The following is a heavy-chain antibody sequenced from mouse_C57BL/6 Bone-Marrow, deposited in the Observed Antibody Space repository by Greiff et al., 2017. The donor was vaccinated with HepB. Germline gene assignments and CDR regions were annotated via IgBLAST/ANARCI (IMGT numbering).Heavy chain of an antibody. CDR1: GYTFTSYW. CDR3: ARLATVVATDYAMDY. V-gene: IGHV1-69*01. Sequence: QVQLQQPGAELVMPGASVKLSCKASGYTFTSYWMHWVKQRPGQGLEWIGEIDPSDSYTNYNQKFKGKATLTVDKSSSTAYMQLSSLTSVDSAVYYCARLATVVATDYAMDYWGQGTAVTVSS. CDR2: IDPSDSYT. D-gene: IGHD1-1*01. J-gene: IGHJ4*01.